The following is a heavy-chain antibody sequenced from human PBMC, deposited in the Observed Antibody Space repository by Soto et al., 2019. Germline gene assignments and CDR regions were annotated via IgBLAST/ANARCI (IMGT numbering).Heavy chain of an antibody. Sequence: QVQLQESGPGLVKPSQTLSLTCTVSGGSISSGGYYWSWIRQHPGKGLEWIGYIYYSGSTYYNPSLKSRVTVSVDTSNNQLSLKLSSVTAADTAVYYCARAQGYDFLCYLPPHYYYYYMDVWGKGTTVTVSS. CDR3: ARAQGYDFLCYLPPHYYYYYMDV. J-gene: IGHJ6*03. CDR1: GGSISSGGYY. CDR2: IYYSGST. V-gene: IGHV4-31*03. D-gene: IGHD3-3*01.